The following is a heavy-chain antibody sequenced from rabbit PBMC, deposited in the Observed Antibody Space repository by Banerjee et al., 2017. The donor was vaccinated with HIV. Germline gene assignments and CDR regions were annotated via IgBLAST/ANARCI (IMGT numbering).Heavy chain of an antibody. D-gene: IGHD6-1*01. V-gene: IGHV1S45*01. Sequence: QEQLVESGGGLVTLGGSLKLTCKASGIDLSSSFWISWVRQAPGKGLEWIAHIFGTGSATTYYASWAKGRFTISSDNAQNTVDLQMNSLTAADTATYFCARGYAGYAGYGYATVGYGMDLWGPGTLVTVS. CDR2: IFGTGSATT. J-gene: IGHJ6*01. CDR1: GIDLSSSFW. CDR3: ARGYAGYAGYGYATVGYGMDL.